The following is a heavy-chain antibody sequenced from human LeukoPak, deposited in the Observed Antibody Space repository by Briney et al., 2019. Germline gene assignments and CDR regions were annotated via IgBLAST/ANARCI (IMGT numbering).Heavy chain of an antibody. CDR3: ARGGGSYSGDFDY. CDR2: IYYSGST. Sequence: SETLSLTCTVSGGSISSYYWSWIRQPPGKGLEWIGYIYYSGSTNYNPSLKSRVTISVDTSKNQFSLKLSSVTAADTAVYYCARGGGSYSGDFDYWGQGTLVTVSS. D-gene: IGHD1-26*01. CDR1: GGSISSYY. J-gene: IGHJ4*02. V-gene: IGHV4-59*08.